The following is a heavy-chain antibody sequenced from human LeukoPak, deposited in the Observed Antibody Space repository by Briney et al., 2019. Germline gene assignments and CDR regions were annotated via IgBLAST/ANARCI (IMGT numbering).Heavy chain of an antibody. CDR1: GGSISSYY. V-gene: IGHV4-59*01. D-gene: IGHD6-13*01. CDR2: IYYSGST. CDR3: ARERYSSRVIDY. Sequence: SETLSLTCIVSGGSISSYYWSWIRQPPGKGLEWIGYIYYSGSTNYNPSLKSRVTISVDTSKKQFSLKLSSVTAADTAVYYCARERYSSRVIDYWGQGTLVTVSS. J-gene: IGHJ4*02.